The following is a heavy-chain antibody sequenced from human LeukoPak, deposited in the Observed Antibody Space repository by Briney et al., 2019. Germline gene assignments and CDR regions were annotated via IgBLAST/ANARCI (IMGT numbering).Heavy chain of an antibody. CDR1: GGSISSYY. D-gene: IGHD2-15*01. J-gene: IGHJ4*02. V-gene: IGHV4-4*07. CDR3: ASMALGYCSGGSCYPGLYYFDY. CDR2: IYTSGST. Sequence: SETLSLTCTVSGGSISSYYWSWIRQPAGKGLEWIGRIYTSGSTNYNPSLKSRVTMSVDTSKNLFSLKLSSVTAADTAVYYCASMALGYCSGGSCYPGLYYFDYWGQGTLVTVSS.